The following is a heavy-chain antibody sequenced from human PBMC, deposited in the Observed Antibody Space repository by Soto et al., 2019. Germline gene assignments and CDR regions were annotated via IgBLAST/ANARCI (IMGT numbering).Heavy chain of an antibody. V-gene: IGHV4-34*01. CDR2: INHSGST. CDR3: ARGQGSSWSNYYYYGMDV. Sequence: SETLSLTCAVYGGSFSGYYWSWIRQPPGKGLEWIGEINHSGSTNYSPSLKSRVTISVDTPKNQFSLKLSSVTAADTAVYYCARGQGSSWSNYYYYGMDVWGQGTTVTVSS. J-gene: IGHJ6*02. D-gene: IGHD6-13*01. CDR1: GGSFSGYY.